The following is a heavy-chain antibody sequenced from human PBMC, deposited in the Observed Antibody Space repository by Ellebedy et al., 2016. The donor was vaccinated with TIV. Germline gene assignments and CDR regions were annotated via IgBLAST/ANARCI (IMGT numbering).Heavy chain of an antibody. CDR1: GFTFSSYG. CDR3: AKGRGGSYYSSIDY. D-gene: IGHD1-26*01. J-gene: IGHJ4*02. Sequence: PGGSLRLSCAASGFTFSSYGMHWVRQAPGKGLEWVAVISYDGSNKYYADSVKGRFTIARDNSKHTLYRQMNSLRAEDTAGYYCAKGRGGSYYSSIDYWGQGTLVTVSS. V-gene: IGHV3-30*18. CDR2: ISYDGSNK.